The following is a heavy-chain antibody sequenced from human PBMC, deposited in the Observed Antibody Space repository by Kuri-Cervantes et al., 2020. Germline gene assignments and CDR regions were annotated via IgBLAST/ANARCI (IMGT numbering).Heavy chain of an antibody. J-gene: IGHJ5*02. Sequence: GSLRLSCAVYGGSFSGYYWSWIRQPPGKGLEWIGEINHSGSTNYNPSLKSRVTISIDTPKNQFSLKLSSVTAADTAVYYCARGPSYPWFDPWGQGTLVTVSS. V-gene: IGHV4-34*01. CDR2: INHSGST. CDR1: GGSFSGYY. CDR3: ARGPSYPWFDP.